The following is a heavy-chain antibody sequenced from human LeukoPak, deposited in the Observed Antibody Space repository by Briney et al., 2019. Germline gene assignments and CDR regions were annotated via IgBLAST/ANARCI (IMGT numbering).Heavy chain of an antibody. D-gene: IGHD5-18*01. CDR1: GFTVSSNY. J-gene: IGHJ3*01. Sequence: GGSLRLSCAASGFTVSSNYMSWVRQAPGKGLEWVSVIYSGGSTYYADSVKGRFTISRDNSKNTLYLQMNSLRAEDTAVYFCAKDPGYSYGYSDVFDVWGQGTMVTVSS. CDR2: IYSGGST. V-gene: IGHV3-53*01. CDR3: AKDPGYSYGYSDVFDV.